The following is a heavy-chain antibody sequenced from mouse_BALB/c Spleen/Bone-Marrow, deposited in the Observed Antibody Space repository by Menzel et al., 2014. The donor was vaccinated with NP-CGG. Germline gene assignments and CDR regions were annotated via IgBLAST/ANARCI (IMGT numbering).Heavy chain of an antibody. D-gene: IGHD1-2*01. Sequence: EVMLVESGGGLVQPGGSLKLSCAASGFDFSTYWMSWVRQAPGKGLEWIGEINPSSSTINYTPSLKDKFIISRDNAKNTLYLQMSKVRSEDTALYYCARLHYYGYEAYWGQGTLVTVSA. J-gene: IGHJ3*01. CDR1: GFDFSTYW. V-gene: IGHV4-1*02. CDR3: ARLHYYGYEAY. CDR2: INPSSSTI.